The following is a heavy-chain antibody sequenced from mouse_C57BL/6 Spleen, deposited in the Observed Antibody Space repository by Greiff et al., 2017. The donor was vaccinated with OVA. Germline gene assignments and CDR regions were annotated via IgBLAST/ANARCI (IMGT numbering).Heavy chain of an antibody. CDR1: GFTFTDYY. Sequence: EVKLMESGGGLVQPGGSLSLSCAASGFTFTDYYMSWVRQPPGKALEWLGFIRNKANGYTTEYSASVKGRFTISRDNSQDILYLQMNALRAEDSATYYCARYEGSSSHYYAMDYWGQGTSVTVSS. CDR3: ARYEGSSSHYYAMDY. D-gene: IGHD1-1*01. V-gene: IGHV7-3*01. J-gene: IGHJ4*01. CDR2: IRNKANGYTT.